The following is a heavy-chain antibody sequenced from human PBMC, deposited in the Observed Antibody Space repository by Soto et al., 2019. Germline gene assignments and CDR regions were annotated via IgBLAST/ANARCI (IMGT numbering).Heavy chain of an antibody. CDR3: AKDEPQYPKDIVVVVATSPGFDP. Sequence: PGGSLRLSCAASGFTFSSYAMSWVRQAPGKWLEWVSAISGSGGSTYYADSVKGRFTISRDNSKNTLYLQMNSLRAEDTAVYYCAKDEPQYPKDIVVVVATSPGFDPWGQGTLVTVSS. CDR2: ISGSGGST. D-gene: IGHD2-15*01. CDR1: GFTFSSYA. V-gene: IGHV3-23*01. J-gene: IGHJ5*02.